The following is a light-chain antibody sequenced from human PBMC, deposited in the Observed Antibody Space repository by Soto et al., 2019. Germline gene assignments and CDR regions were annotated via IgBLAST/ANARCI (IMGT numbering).Light chain of an antibody. V-gene: IGLV2-14*01. CDR3: SSYTSSSTLV. CDR2: EVS. J-gene: IGLJ2*01. Sequence: QSVLTQPASVSGSPGQSITISCTGTSSDVGGYNYVSWYQQHPGKAPKLMIYEVSNRPSGVYNRFSGSKSGNTASLTISGRQAEDEADYYCSSYTSSSTLVFGGGTKLTVL. CDR1: SSDVGGYNY.